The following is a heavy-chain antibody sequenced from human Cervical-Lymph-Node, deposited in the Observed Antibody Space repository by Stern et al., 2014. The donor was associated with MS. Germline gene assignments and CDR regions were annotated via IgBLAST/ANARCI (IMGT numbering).Heavy chain of an antibody. J-gene: IGHJ4*02. CDR3: AKEYTSGIIGDY. V-gene: IGHV3-30*18. Sequence: VQLVESGGGVVQPGRSLRLSCAASGFTFSSYGMHWVRQAPGKGLEWVAIISYDGSNKYYADSVKGRFTISRDNSKNTLYLQMNSLRVEDTAMYYCAKEYTSGIIGDYWGQGTLVTVSS. CDR1: GFTFSSYG. CDR2: ISYDGSNK. D-gene: IGHD6-19*01.